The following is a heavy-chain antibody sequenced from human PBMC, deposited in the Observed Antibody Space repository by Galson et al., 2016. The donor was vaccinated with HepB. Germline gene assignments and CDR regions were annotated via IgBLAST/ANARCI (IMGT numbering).Heavy chain of an antibody. CDR2: ISDSGSRT. V-gene: IGHV3-11*01. D-gene: IGHD3/OR15-3a*01. Sequence: SLRLSCAASGFSFSDSYISWIRRAPGKGLEWISYISDSGSRTYYADSVKGRFTMSRDNARKSAYLHLNILRVEDTAVYYCATCHFYWTGYAYRDGLDVWGQGTTVTVSS. CDR3: ATCHFYWTGYAYRDGLDV. CDR1: GFSFSDSY. J-gene: IGHJ6*02.